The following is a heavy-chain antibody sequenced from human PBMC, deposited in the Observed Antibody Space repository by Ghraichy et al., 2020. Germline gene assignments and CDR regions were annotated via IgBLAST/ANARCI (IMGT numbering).Heavy chain of an antibody. J-gene: IGHJ4*02. CDR3: AKISGMVTPPPDY. D-gene: IGHD2-21*02. Sequence: GESLNISCAASGFTFSNYGMHWVRQTPGKGLEWVAFIRFDGSDKYYADSVKGRFTISRDNSKNTLYLQMNSLRAEDTAVYYCAKISGMVTPPPDYWGQGTLVTVSS. V-gene: IGHV3-30*02. CDR2: IRFDGSDK. CDR1: GFTFSNYG.